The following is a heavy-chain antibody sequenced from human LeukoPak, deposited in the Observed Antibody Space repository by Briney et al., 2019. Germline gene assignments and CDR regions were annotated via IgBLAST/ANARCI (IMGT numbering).Heavy chain of an antibody. CDR3: ARDGGSSGSDY. V-gene: IGHV3-21*01. Sequence: PGGSLRLSCAASGFTFSSYSMNWVRQALGKGLEWVSSISSSSSYIYYADSVKGRFTISRDNAKNSLYLQMNSLRAEDTAVYYCARDGGSSGSDYWGQGTLVTVSS. D-gene: IGHD6-19*01. CDR2: ISSSSSYI. CDR1: GFTFSSYS. J-gene: IGHJ4*02.